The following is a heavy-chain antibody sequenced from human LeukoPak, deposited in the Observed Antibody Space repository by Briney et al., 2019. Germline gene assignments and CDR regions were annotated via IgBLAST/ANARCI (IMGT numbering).Heavy chain of an antibody. V-gene: IGHV4-59*01. CDR3: AREGIAEGVDY. CDR2: IYYGGST. D-gene: IGHD3-16*01. Sequence: SETLSLTCTVSGGSISSYYWSWIRQPPGKGLEWIGYIYYGGSTNYNPSLKSRVTISVDTSKNQFSLKLSSVTAADTAVYYCAREGIAEGVDYWGQGTLVTVSS. CDR1: GGSISSYY. J-gene: IGHJ4*02.